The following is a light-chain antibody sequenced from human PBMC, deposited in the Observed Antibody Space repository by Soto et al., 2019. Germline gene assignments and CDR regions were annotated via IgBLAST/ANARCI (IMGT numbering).Light chain of an antibody. J-gene: IGLJ2*01. CDR3: QTWGSGIQV. Sequence: QAVVTQSHSASASPGASVKLTCTLSSRHSTYAIAWHQHQADRGPRFLMKVNNDGTHIKGDGIPYRFSGSSSGAERYLTISSLQSEDEADYYCQTWGSGIQVFGGGTKLTV. V-gene: IGLV4-69*01. CDR2: VNNDGTH. CDR1: SRHSTYA.